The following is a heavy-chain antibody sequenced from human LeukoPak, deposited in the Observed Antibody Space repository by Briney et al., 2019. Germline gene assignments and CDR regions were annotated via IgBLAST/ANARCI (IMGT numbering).Heavy chain of an antibody. Sequence: ASVKVSCKASGYTFTSYGISWVRQAPGQGLEWMGWISAYNGNTNYAQKLQGRVTMTTDTSTSTAYMELRSLRSDDTAVYYCARGYCSGGSCSLLDVWGQGTTVTVSS. V-gene: IGHV1-18*01. D-gene: IGHD2-15*01. J-gene: IGHJ6*02. CDR2: ISAYNGNT. CDR1: GYTFTSYG. CDR3: ARGYCSGGSCSLLDV.